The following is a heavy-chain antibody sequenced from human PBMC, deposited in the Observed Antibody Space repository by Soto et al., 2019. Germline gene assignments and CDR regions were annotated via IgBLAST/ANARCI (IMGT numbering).Heavy chain of an antibody. D-gene: IGHD3-10*01. CDR2: ISAYNGNT. Sequence: QVQLVQSGAEVKKPGASVKVSCKASGYTFTSYGISWVRQAPGQGLEWMGWISAYNGNTNYAQKLQGRVTMTTDTPTSTDHRELRSLRSDDTALFYCARDTYGSGAGYWGQGTLVTVSS. V-gene: IGHV1-18*01. CDR1: GYTFTSYG. J-gene: IGHJ4*02. CDR3: ARDTYGSGAGY.